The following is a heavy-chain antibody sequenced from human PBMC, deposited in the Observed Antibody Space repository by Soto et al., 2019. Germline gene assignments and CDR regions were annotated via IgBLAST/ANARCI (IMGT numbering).Heavy chain of an antibody. V-gene: IGHV3-21*01. Sequence: PGGSLRLSCAASGFTFSSYSMNWVRQAPGKGLEWVSSISSSSSYIYYADSVKGRFTISRDNAKNSLYLQMNSLRAEDTAVYYCAREAHRGGVFKYYYYMDVWGKGTRVTVSS. CDR2: ISSSSSYI. D-gene: IGHD3-16*01. J-gene: IGHJ6*03. CDR1: GFTFSSYS. CDR3: AREAHRGGVFKYYYYMDV.